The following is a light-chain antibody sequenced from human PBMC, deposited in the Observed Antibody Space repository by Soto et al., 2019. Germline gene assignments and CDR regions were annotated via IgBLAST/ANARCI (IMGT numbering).Light chain of an antibody. V-gene: IGKV3-15*01. CDR1: QSVRSD. CDR3: QQYSNWPPLT. CDR2: GAS. J-gene: IGKJ4*01. Sequence: EIVMTQSPAILSVSPGERAILSCRASQSVRSDLAWYQHTPGQSPRLLIYGASTRATGIPDRFSGSGSGTEFTLTSSSLQSEDLAVYYCQQYSNWPPLTFGGGTKVEMK.